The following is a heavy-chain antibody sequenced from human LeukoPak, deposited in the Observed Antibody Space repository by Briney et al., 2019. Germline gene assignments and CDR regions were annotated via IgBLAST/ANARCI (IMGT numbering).Heavy chain of an antibody. CDR1: GYSISSGYY. D-gene: IGHD5-18*01. Sequence: SSETLSLTCTVSGYSISSGYYWGWIRPPPGKGLEWIGSIYHSGSTYYNSSLKSRVTISVDTSKNQFSLKLSSVTAADTAVYYCARDVQDTAMGRFDYWGQGTLVTVSS. CDR3: ARDVQDTAMGRFDY. J-gene: IGHJ4*02. V-gene: IGHV4-38-2*02. CDR2: IYHSGST.